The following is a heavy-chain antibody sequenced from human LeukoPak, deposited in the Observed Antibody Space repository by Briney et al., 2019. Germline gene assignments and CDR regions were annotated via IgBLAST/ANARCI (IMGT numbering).Heavy chain of an antibody. CDR1: GFTFSSYD. D-gene: IGHD3-22*01. V-gene: IGHV3-13*01. J-gene: IGHJ4*02. CDR3: ARAKVYYDSSGYYLFDY. Sequence: GGSLRLSCAASGFTFSSYDMHWVRQATGKGLEWVSAIGTDGDTYYPGSVKGRFTISRENAKNSLYLQMNSLRAGDTAVYYCARAKVYYDSSGYYLFDYWGQGTLVTVSS. CDR2: IGTDGDT.